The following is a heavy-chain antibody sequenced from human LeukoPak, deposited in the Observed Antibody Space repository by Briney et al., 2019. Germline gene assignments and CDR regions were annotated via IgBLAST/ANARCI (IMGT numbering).Heavy chain of an antibody. Sequence: KPSENLSLTSTVPGGSISSSSYCWGWIRHPPGKGLEWLGSVYYSGSTYYNPSLRTRVTISVDTAKNQFSLKLRSVTAADTAVYYCARPSRRSRDGYNRLSAFDIWGQGTMVTVSS. CDR2: VYYSGST. V-gene: IGHV4-39*07. J-gene: IGHJ3*02. CDR3: ARPSRRSRDGYNRLSAFDI. D-gene: IGHD5-24*01. CDR1: GGSISSSSYC.